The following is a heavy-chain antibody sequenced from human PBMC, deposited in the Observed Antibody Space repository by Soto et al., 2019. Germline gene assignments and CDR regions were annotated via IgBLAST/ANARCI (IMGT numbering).Heavy chain of an antibody. CDR3: ARLQIEVAGTN. CDR1: GYTFSDYY. J-gene: IGHJ4*02. CDR2: INANSGGT. Sequence: ASVKVSCKASGYTFSDYYMHWVRQAPGQGLEWMGWINANSGGTTYAQKFQGRVTMTRDTSISTVYMELSRLSSDDTAIYYCARLQIEVAGTNWGQGTLVTVSS. D-gene: IGHD6-19*01. V-gene: IGHV1-2*02.